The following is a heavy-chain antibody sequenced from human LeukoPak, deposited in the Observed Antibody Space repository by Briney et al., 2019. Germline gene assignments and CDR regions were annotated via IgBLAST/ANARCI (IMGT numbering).Heavy chain of an antibody. D-gene: IGHD4/OR15-4a*01. Sequence: GGSLRLSCAASGFTFSSYDMNWVRQAPGKGLEWVSSITGSSNYIYYTDSVKGRFTISRDNAKNSLFLQMNSLRPEDTAVYFCARDANYGLQAFDCWGQGTLVTVSS. J-gene: IGHJ4*02. CDR2: ITGSSNYI. V-gene: IGHV3-21*01. CDR1: GFTFSSYD. CDR3: ARDANYGLQAFDC.